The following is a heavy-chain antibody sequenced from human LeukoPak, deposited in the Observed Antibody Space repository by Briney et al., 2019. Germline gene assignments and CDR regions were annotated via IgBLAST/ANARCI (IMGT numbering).Heavy chain of an antibody. CDR1: GYTFTSYG. V-gene: IGHV1-18*01. CDR3: ARDISHYSSGWYLFDY. D-gene: IGHD6-19*01. CDR2: ISAYNGNT. Sequence: EASVKVSCKASGYTFTSYGISWVRQAPGQGLEWMGWISAYNGNTNYAQKLQGRVTMTTDTSTSTAYMELRSLRSDDTAVYYCARDISHYSSGWYLFDYWGQGTLVTVSS. J-gene: IGHJ4*02.